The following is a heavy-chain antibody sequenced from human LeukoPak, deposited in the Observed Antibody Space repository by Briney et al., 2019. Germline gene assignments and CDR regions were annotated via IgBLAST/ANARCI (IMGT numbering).Heavy chain of an antibody. J-gene: IGHJ4*02. V-gene: IGHV1-2*02. CDR1: GYTFTGYY. Sequence: ASVKVSCKASGYTFTGYYMHWVRQAPGQGLEWMGWINPNSGGTNYAQKFQGRVTMTRDTSISTAYMELSRLRSDDTAVYYCARAIDYDILTGYYMSLVVDYWGQGTLVTVSS. D-gene: IGHD3-9*01. CDR2: INPNSGGT. CDR3: ARAIDYDILTGYYMSLVVDY.